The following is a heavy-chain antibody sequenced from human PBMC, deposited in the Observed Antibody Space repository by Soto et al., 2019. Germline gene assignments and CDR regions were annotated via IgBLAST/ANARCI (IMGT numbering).Heavy chain of an antibody. CDR3: ARLEGLATISYYFDF. J-gene: IGHJ4*02. D-gene: IGHD3-9*01. Sequence: SETLSLTCSVSGDSINSDRYYWGWIRQPPGKGLEWIGSIYFRGNTYYNPSLQTRVTISLDKSKSQFSLKLNSVTAADSAVYFCARLEGLATISYYFDFWGQGALVTVSS. CDR1: GDSINSDRYY. V-gene: IGHV4-39*01. CDR2: IYFRGNT.